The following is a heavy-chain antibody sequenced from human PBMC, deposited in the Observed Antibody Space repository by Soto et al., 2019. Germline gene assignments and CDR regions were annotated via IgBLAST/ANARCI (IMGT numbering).Heavy chain of an antibody. CDR1: GFTFSSYG. CDR3: AKDWDIVVVTAIRYGMDV. CDR2: ISYDGSNK. Sequence: QVQLVESGGGVVQPGRSLRLSCAASGFTFSSYGMHWVRQAPCKGLEWVAVISYDGSNKYYADSVKGRFTISRDNSKNTXXLQMNSLRAEDTAVYYCAKDWDIVVVTAIRYGMDVWGQGTTVTVSS. D-gene: IGHD2-21*02. J-gene: IGHJ6*02. V-gene: IGHV3-30*18.